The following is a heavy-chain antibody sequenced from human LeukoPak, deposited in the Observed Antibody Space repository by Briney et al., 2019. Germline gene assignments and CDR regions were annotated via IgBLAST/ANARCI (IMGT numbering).Heavy chain of an antibody. CDR3: ARHDTSVWYSFDY. CDR2: IYYSGST. CDR1: GDSISSYY. J-gene: IGHJ4*02. D-gene: IGHD6-19*01. Sequence: QSSEPLSLTCTVSGDSISSYYWSWIRQPPGKGLKWIGYIYYSGSTNYNPSLKSRVTISVDTSKNQFSLKLSSVTAADTAIYYCARHDTSVWYSFDYWGQGTLVTVSS. V-gene: IGHV4-59*08.